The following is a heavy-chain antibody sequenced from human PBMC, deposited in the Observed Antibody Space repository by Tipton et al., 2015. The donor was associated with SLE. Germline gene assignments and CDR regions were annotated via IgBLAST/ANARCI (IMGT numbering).Heavy chain of an antibody. CDR1: GGSFSGYY. D-gene: IGHD3-10*01. CDR3: ASLRTEYYYGSRADY. CDR2: INHSGST. J-gene: IGHJ4*02. Sequence: TLSLTCAVYGGSFSGYYWSWIRQPPGKGLEWIGEINHSGSTNYNPSLKSHVTISVGTSKIQFSLRLSPVTAADTAVYYCASLRTEYYYGSRADYWGQGTLVTVSS. V-gene: IGHV4-34*01.